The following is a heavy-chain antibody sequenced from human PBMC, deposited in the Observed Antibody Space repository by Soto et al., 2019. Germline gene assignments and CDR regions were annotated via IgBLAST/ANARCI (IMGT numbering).Heavy chain of an antibody. V-gene: IGHV3-23*01. CDR2: LSGSGVST. CDR1: GFTFSNYA. Sequence: PGGSLRLSCAASGFTFSNYAMTWARQAPGKGLEWVSALSGSGVSTYYADSVMGRFTISRDNSKNTLYLQMNSLRDEDTAVYYCASGKDYAEGGYWGQGTLVTVSS. D-gene: IGHD4-17*01. CDR3: ASGKDYAEGGY. J-gene: IGHJ4*02.